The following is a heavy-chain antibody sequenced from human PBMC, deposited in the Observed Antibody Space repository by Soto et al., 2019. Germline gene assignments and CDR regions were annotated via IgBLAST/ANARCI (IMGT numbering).Heavy chain of an antibody. CDR1: GGSISSYY. CDR2: IYYSGST. V-gene: IGHV4-59*08. D-gene: IGHD3-16*02. J-gene: IGHJ3*02. Sequence: QVQLQESGPGLVKPSETLSLTCTVSGGSISSYYWSWIRQPPGKGLEWIGYIYYSGSTNYNPSLKSRATISVDTSKNQFSLKLSSVTAADTAVYYCASSLSLDVGAFDIWGQGTMVTVSS. CDR3: ASSLSLDVGAFDI.